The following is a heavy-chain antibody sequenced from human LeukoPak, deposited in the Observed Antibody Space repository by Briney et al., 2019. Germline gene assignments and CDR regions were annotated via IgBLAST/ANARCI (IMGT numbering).Heavy chain of an antibody. CDR2: IYWDDEK. D-gene: IGHD1-26*01. J-gene: IGHJ4*02. V-gene: IGHV2-5*02. CDR3: AHTTPLGGTQYYFDY. Sequence: SGPTLVNPTQTLTLTCTFSGFSLSTTRVGVAWIRQPPGKALEWPALIYWDDEKPYSPSLKSRLTITKDTSKNQVVLTMTNMGPVDTATYYCAHTTPLGGTQYYFDYWGQGTLVTVSS. CDR1: GFSLSTTRVG.